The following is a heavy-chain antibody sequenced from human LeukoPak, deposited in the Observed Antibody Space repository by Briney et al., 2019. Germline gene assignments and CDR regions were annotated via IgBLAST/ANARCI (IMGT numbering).Heavy chain of an antibody. Sequence: GESLNFSCKGSGYSFTSYWIGWVRQLPGKGLELMGIIYPGDSDTRYSPSFQGQVTISADKSISTAYLQWSSLKASDTAMYYCARQSGYYFDYWGQGTLVTVSS. V-gene: IGHV5-51*01. CDR3: ARQSGYYFDY. J-gene: IGHJ4*02. D-gene: IGHD3-3*01. CDR2: IYPGDSDT. CDR1: GYSFTSYW.